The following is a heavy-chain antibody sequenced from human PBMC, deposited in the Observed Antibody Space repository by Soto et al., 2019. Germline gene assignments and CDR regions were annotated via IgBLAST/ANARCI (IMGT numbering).Heavy chain of an antibody. CDR1: GYTLTIYS. Sequence: GASVKVSCKASGYTLTIYSIHWLRQAPGQRLEWMGWVNPGNGNTKYSQTFNDRVTITWDTSASTAYMEVRSLRPEDTAIYYCARDSLSVAGSCFDYWGQGTLVTVSS. D-gene: IGHD6-19*01. CDR2: VNPGNGNT. J-gene: IGHJ4*02. CDR3: ARDSLSVAGSCFDY. V-gene: IGHV1-3*01.